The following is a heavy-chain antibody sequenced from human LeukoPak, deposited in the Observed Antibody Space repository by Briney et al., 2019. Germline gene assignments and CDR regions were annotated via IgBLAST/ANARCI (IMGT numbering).Heavy chain of an antibody. CDR1: GYTFTSYG. CDR3: ARSSIVATNWFDP. J-gene: IGHJ5*02. Sequence: ASVKVSCRASGYTFTSYGISWVRQAPGQGLEWMGWISAYNGNTNHAQKLQGRVTMTTDTSTSTAYMELRSLRSDDTAVYYCARSSIVATNWFDPWGQGTLVTVSS. CDR2: ISAYNGNT. D-gene: IGHD1-26*01. V-gene: IGHV1-18*01.